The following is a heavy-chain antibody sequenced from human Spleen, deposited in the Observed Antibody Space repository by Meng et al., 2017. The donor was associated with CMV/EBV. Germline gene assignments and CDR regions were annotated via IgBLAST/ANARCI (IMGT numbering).Heavy chain of an antibody. Sequence: GGSLRLSCTASGFTFNSYAMTWVRQAPGKGLEWVSLISDSGDSPYYADSVKGRFIISRDNSKNTLYLQMNSLRAEDTAVYYCAKRDLTGPPYWGQGTLVTVSS. CDR2: ISDSGDSP. CDR1: GFTFNSYA. J-gene: IGHJ4*02. V-gene: IGHV3-23*01. CDR3: AKRDLTGPPY. D-gene: IGHD3-9*01.